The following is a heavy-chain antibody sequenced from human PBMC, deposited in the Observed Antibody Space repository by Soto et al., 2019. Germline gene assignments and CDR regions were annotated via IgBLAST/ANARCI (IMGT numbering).Heavy chain of an antibody. J-gene: IGHJ4*02. Sequence: SETLSLTCTVSGGSISSYYWGWIRQPPGKGLEWIGSIYYSGSTYYNPSLKSRVIISVDTSKNQFSLKLSSVTAADTAVYYCARLGGYYQAFDSWGQGTLVTVSS. CDR2: IYYSGST. D-gene: IGHD3-22*01. CDR3: ARLGGYYQAFDS. V-gene: IGHV4-39*01. CDR1: GGSISSYY.